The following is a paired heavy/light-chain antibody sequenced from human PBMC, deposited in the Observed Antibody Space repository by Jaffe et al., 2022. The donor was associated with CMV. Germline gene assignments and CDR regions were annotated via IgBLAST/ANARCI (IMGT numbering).Light chain of an antibody. CDR2: GVS. J-gene: IGKJ4*01. CDR1: QGIGDS. Sequence: DIQMTQSPSAMSASVGDRVTIACRASQGIGDSLAWFQQKPGKVPKRLIYGVSRLQGGLPSTFSGRGSGTEFTLTISSLQPEDFATYYCLQYKTYPVTFGGGTKVEV. CDR3: LQYKTYPVT. V-gene: IGKV1-17*03.
Heavy chain of an antibody. CDR2: IRNEANGHTT. CDR1: GFSFSDHY. V-gene: IGHV3-72*01. Sequence: EVQLVESGGGLVQPGGSLRLSCAASGFSFSDHYMDWVRQAAVKGLDWIGRIRNEANGHTTEYAASVKGRFTISRDDSKNSLYLQMNSLKTDDTAVYYCVRGPRGASGSDLHYYYMDVWGKGTTVIVSS. CDR3: VRGPRGASGSDLHYYYMDV. J-gene: IGHJ6*03. D-gene: IGHD3-10*01.